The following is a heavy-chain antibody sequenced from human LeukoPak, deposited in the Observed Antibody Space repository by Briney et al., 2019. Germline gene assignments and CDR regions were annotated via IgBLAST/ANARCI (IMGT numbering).Heavy chain of an antibody. CDR2: IYYSGST. D-gene: IGHD5-18*01. CDR3: ARTEGGYSHGPLGY. J-gene: IGHJ4*02. Sequence: SETLSLTCTVSGGSISSSSYYWGWIRQPPGKGLEWIGSIYYSGSTYYNPSLKSRVTISVDTSKNQFSLKLSSVTAADTAVYYCARTEGGYSHGPLGYWGQGTLVTVSS. CDR1: GGSISSSSYY. V-gene: IGHV4-39*01.